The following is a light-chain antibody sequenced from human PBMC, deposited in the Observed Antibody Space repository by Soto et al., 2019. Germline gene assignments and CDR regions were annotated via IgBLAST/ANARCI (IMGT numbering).Light chain of an antibody. J-gene: IGLJ1*01. V-gene: IGLV2-23*01. CDR1: NNEVGSYNL. CDR3: CSYAGSSTFRYG. Sequence: QSVLTQPSSVAGSPGQSITISCTGNNNEVGSYNLVSWYQQHPGKAPKLMIYEGSKRPSGVSNLFSGSKSGNTASLTISGLRAEDEADYYCCSYAGSSTFRYGFGTGTKVTVL. CDR2: EGS.